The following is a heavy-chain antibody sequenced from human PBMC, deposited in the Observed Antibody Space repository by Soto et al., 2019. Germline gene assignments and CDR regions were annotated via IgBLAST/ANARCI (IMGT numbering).Heavy chain of an antibody. V-gene: IGHV1-69*01. CDR3: ARRRRGATRISTFDY. J-gene: IGHJ4*02. CDR1: GGTFSSYA. CDR2: IIPIFGTA. D-gene: IGHD5-12*01. Sequence: QVQLVQSGAEVKKPGSSVKVSCKASGGTFSSYAISWVRQALGQGLEWMGGIIPIFGTANYAQKFQGRVTITADESTSTAYMELSSLRSEDTAVYYCARRRRGATRISTFDYWGQGTLVTVSS.